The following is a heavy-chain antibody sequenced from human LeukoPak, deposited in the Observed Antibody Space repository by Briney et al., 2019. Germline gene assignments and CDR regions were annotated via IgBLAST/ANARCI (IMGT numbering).Heavy chain of an antibody. CDR1: GFNFGSYY. Sequence: GGSLSLSCAASGFNFGSYYMTWVRQAPGKGLEWVSVISDSGDNTYYADSVKGRFTVSRDNSRDTLYLQMNSLGAEDTALYYCAKKIGTGPGHNWFDPWGQGTLVTVSS. CDR2: ISDSGDNT. D-gene: IGHD2-8*02. V-gene: IGHV3-23*01. CDR3: AKKIGTGPGHNWFDP. J-gene: IGHJ5*02.